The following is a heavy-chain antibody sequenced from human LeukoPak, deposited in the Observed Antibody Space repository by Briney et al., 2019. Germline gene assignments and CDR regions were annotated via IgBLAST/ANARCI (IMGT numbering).Heavy chain of an antibody. V-gene: IGHV4-59*12. Sequence: SETLSLTCTVSAGSISSYYWSWIRQPPGKGLEWIGYIYYSGSTNYNPSLKSRVTMSVDTSKNQFSLKLSSVTAADTAVYYCARNLPGYTSTRGWFDPWGQGTLVTVSS. J-gene: IGHJ5*02. CDR1: AGSISSYY. CDR2: IYYSGST. CDR3: ARNLPGYTSTRGWFDP. D-gene: IGHD6-19*01.